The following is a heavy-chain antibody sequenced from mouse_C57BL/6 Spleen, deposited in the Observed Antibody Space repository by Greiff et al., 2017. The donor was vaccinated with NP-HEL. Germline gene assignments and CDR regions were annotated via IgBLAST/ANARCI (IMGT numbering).Heavy chain of an antibody. Sequence: EVQLVESGGGLVQPGGSLKLSCAASGFTFSDYGMAWVRQAPRKGPEWVAFISNLAYSIYYADTVTGRFTISRENAKKTLYLEMSSLRSEDTAMYYCARGYYYGNGFAYWGQGTLVTVSA. V-gene: IGHV5-15*01. J-gene: IGHJ3*01. D-gene: IGHD1-1*01. CDR3: ARGYYYGNGFAY. CDR2: ISNLAYSI. CDR1: GFTFSDYG.